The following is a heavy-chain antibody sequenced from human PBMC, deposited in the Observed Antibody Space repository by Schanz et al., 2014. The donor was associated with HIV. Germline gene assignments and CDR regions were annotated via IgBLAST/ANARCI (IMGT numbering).Heavy chain of an antibody. J-gene: IGHJ4*02. Sequence: EVQLLESGGGLVQPGGSLRLSCAASGFAFSNYAMSWVRQAPGKGLEWVSSITESGGRTYYADSVNGRFTISRDNSKNTLYLQMTTLRTEDTAVYYCAKPEYDSSGNSQSHFDYWGQGTLVTLSS. V-gene: IGHV3-23*01. CDR2: ITESGGRT. CDR1: GFAFSNYA. D-gene: IGHD3-22*01. CDR3: AKPEYDSSGNSQSHFDY.